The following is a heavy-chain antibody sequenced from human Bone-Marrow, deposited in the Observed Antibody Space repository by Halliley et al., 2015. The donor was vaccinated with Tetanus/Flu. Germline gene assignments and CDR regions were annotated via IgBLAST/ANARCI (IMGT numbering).Heavy chain of an antibody. J-gene: IGHJ4*02. Sequence: SGFTVSSNFMTWVRQPPGKGLEWVSVVYGGGSTYYADSVKGRFTVSRDTSKDTVYLQLNRLRVEDTAVYYCVGGGYQAGVDYWGQGTLVTVSS. D-gene: IGHD2-2*01. CDR1: GFTVSSNF. V-gene: IGHV3-53*01. CDR2: VYGGGST. CDR3: VGGGYQAGVDY.